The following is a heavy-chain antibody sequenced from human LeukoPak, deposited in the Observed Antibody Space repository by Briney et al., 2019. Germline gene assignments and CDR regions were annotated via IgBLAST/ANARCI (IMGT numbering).Heavy chain of an antibody. Sequence: GGSLRLSCAASGFTFSSYSMIWVRQAPGKGLEWVSSISSTSTYIYYADSVKGRFTISRDNAKNSLYLQMNSLRAEDTAVYYCARLARPATLDYWGQGTLVTVSS. V-gene: IGHV3-21*01. CDR1: GFTFSSYS. J-gene: IGHJ4*02. CDR3: ARLARPATLDY. CDR2: ISSTSTYI. D-gene: IGHD6-6*01.